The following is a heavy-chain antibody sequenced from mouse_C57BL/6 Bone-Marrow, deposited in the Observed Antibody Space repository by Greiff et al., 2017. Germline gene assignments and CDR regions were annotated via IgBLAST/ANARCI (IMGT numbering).Heavy chain of an antibody. CDR3: ARQKITTVVYWYFDV. J-gene: IGHJ1*03. CDR2: ISSGGSYT. D-gene: IGHD1-1*01. CDR1: GFTFSSYG. Sequence: EVQRVESGGDLVKPGGSLKLSCAASGFTFSSYGMSWVRQTPDKRLEWVATISSGGSYTYYPDSVKGRFTISRNNAENTLYLQMSSLKSEDAAMYYCARQKITTVVYWYFDVWGTGTTVTVSS. V-gene: IGHV5-6*01.